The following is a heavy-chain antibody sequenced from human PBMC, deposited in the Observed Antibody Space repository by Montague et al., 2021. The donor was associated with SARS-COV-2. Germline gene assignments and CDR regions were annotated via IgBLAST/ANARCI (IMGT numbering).Heavy chain of an antibody. CDR2: IKQDGSET. CDR3: ARDIRDYVLREFDF. D-gene: IGHD3-16*01. CDR1: GFTFSNHW. V-gene: IGHV3-7*01. J-gene: IGHJ4*02. Sequence: SRRLSLAASGFTFSNHWMSWVRQAPGKGLEWVANIKQDGSETYYLDSFKGRFTVSRDNAKNSLYLRMSSLRAEDTAVYYCARDIRDYVLREFDFWGQGTLVYGSS.